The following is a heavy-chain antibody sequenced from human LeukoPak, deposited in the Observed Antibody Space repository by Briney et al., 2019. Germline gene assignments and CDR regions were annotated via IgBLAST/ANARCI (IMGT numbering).Heavy chain of an antibody. V-gene: IGHV4-4*07. Sequence: SETLSLTCTVSGGSISSYYWSWIRQPAGKGLEWIGRIYTSGSTNYNPSLKSRVTMSVDTSKNQFSLKLSSVTAADTAVYYCARDRYDFWSGYYRGKRYYYYGMDVWGQGTTVTVSS. J-gene: IGHJ6*02. CDR1: GGSISSYY. CDR3: ARDRYDFWSGYYRGKRYYYYGMDV. D-gene: IGHD3-3*01. CDR2: IYTSGST.